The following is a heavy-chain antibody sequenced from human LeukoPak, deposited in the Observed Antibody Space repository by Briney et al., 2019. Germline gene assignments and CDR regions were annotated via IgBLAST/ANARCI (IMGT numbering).Heavy chain of an antibody. CDR2: VYSGGST. CDR1: GFTVSSNY. CDR3: ARDNGYSGYTYYFDY. D-gene: IGHD5-12*01. V-gene: IGHV3-66*01. J-gene: IGHJ4*02. Sequence: PGGSLRLSCAASGFTVSSNYMSWVRQAPGKGLEWVSVVYSGGSTYYADSVKGRFTISRDNSKNTLYLQMNSLRAEDTAVYYCARDNGYSGYTYYFDYWGQGTLVTVSS.